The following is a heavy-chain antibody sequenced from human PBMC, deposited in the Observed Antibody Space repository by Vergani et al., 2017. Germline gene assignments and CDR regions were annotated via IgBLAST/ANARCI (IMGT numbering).Heavy chain of an antibody. CDR3: ARMRGSYGDYDAFDI. V-gene: IGHV1-2*04. D-gene: IGHD4-17*01. Sequence: QVQLVQSGAEVKKPGASVKVSCKASGYTFTGDYMHWVRQAPGQGLEWMGWINPNSGGTNYAQKFQGWVTMTRDTSISTAYMELSRLRSDDTAVYYCARMRGSYGDYDAFDIWGQGTMVTVSS. CDR1: GYTFTGDY. J-gene: IGHJ3*02. CDR2: INPNSGGT.